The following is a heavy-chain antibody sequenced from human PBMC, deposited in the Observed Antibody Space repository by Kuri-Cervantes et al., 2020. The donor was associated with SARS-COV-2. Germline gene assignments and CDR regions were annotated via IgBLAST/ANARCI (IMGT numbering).Heavy chain of an antibody. CDR1: GFTFSSCA. J-gene: IGHJ4*02. V-gene: IGHV3-23*01. CDR2: ISGSGGST. D-gene: IGHD2-15*01. CDR3: AKDRVYCSGGSCPLYY. Sequence: GESLKISCAASGFTFSSCAMSWVRQAPGKGLEWVSAISGSGGSTYYADSVKGRFTISRDNSKNTLYLQMNSLRAEDTAVYYCAKDRVYCSGGSCPLYYWGQGTLVTVSS.